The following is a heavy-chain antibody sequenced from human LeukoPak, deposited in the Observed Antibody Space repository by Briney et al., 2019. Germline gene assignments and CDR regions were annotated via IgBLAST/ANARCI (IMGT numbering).Heavy chain of an antibody. Sequence: SETLSLTCAVSSGSFSGYYWSWIRQPPGKGLEWIGEINHSGSTNYNPSLKSRVTISVDTSKNQFSLKLSSVTAADTAVYYCARGVVGRYCSGTSCPYYYYGMDVWGQGTTVTVSS. D-gene: IGHD2-2*01. CDR1: SGSFSGYY. CDR2: INHSGST. CDR3: ARGVVGRYCSGTSCPYYYYGMDV. V-gene: IGHV4-34*01. J-gene: IGHJ6*02.